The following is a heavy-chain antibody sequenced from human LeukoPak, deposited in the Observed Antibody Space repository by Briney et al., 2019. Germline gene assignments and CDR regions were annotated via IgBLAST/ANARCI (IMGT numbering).Heavy chain of an antibody. CDR1: GYTFTGYH. D-gene: IGHD3-10*02. J-gene: IGHJ4*02. CDR3: ARDLGVRGDGRELTQLSFDY. CDR2: INPSGGST. V-gene: IGHV1-46*01. Sequence: RASVKVSCRASGYTFTGYHMHWVRQAPGQGLEWMGIINPSGGSTSYAQKFQGRVTMTRDTSTSTVYMELSSLRSEDTAVYYCARDLGVRGDGRELTQLSFDYWGQGTLVTVSS.